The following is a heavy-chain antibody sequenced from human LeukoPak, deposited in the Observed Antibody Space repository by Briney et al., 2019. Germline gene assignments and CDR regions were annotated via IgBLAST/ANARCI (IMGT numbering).Heavy chain of an antibody. CDR1: GFTFSSYA. V-gene: IGHV3-64*01. CDR3: ARGITGPRTLGMDV. D-gene: IGHD1-20*01. Sequence: PGGSLRLSCAASGFTFSSYAMHWVRQAPGKGLEYVSAISSNGGSTYYANSVKGRFTISRDNSKNTLYLQMGSLRAEDMAVYYCARGITGPRTLGMDVWGQGTTVTVSS. CDR2: ISSNGGST. J-gene: IGHJ6*02.